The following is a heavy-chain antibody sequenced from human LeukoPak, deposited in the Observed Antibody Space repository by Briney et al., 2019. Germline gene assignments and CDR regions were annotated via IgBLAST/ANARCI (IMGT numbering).Heavy chain of an antibody. CDR1: GYTFTSYG. CDR2: ISAYNGNT. V-gene: IGHV1-18*01. CDR3: ARGVGAQRGHAFDI. J-gene: IGHJ3*02. Sequence: AASVKVSCKASGYTFTSYGINWVRQAPGQGLEWMAWISAYNGNTAFARSVQDRVTMTTDTSTNTAYMEVRSLTSDDTAVYYCARGVGAQRGHAFDIWGQGTMVTVSS. D-gene: IGHD1-26*01.